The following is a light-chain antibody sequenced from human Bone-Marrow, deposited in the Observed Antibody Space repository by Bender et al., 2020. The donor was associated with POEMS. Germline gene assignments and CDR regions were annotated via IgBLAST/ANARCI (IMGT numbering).Light chain of an antibody. J-gene: IGLJ1*01. V-gene: IGLV2-18*02. CDR2: DVI. CDR1: SSDIGSYDH. Sequence: QSALTQPPSVSGSPGQSVTISCTGTSSDIGSYDHVSWYQQPPGTAPKLMIYDVINRPSGVPDRFSGSKSGNTASLTISGLQAEDEADYYCSSYAGSNQEVFGTGTKVTVV. CDR3: SSYAGSNQEV.